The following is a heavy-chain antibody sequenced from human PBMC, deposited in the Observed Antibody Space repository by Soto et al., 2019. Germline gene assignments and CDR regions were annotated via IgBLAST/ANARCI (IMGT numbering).Heavy chain of an antibody. CDR1: GFTFSSYG. V-gene: IGHV3-30*18. D-gene: IGHD1-26*01. CDR2: ISYDGSNT. Sequence: QVQLVESGGGVVQPGRSLRLSCAASGFTFSSYGMHWVRQAPGKGLEWVAIISYDGSNTYYADSVKGRFTISRDNSKNTLYLPMNSLRAEDTSVYYCAKGGGLSGSYYISSSYYFDYWGQGTLVTVSS. J-gene: IGHJ4*02. CDR3: AKGGGLSGSYYISSSYYFDY.